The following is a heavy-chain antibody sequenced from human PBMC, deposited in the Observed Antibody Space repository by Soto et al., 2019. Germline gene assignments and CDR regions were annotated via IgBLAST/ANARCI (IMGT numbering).Heavy chain of an antibody. D-gene: IGHD6-13*01. Sequence: PSETLSLTCAVYGGSFSGYYWSWIRQPPGKGLEWIGEINHSGSTNYNPSLKSRVTISVDTSKNQFSLKLSSVTAADTAVYYCARDKALAAAGTRGELYYYYGMDVWGQGTTVTLAS. CDR3: ARDKALAAAGTRGELYYYYGMDV. CDR2: INHSGST. V-gene: IGHV4-34*01. J-gene: IGHJ6*02. CDR1: GGSFSGYY.